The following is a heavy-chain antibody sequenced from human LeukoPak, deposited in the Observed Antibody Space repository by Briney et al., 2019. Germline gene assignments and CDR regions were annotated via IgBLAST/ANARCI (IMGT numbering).Heavy chain of an antibody. CDR3: ARDGQQWLAFDYYYGMDV. V-gene: IGHV3-33*01. CDR1: GFTFSSYG. D-gene: IGHD6-19*01. J-gene: IGHJ6*04. Sequence: AGGSLRLSCAASGFTFSSYGIHWVRQAPGKGLEWVAVIWYDGSNKYYADSVKGRFTISRDNSKNTLYLQMNSLRAEDTAVYYCARDGQQWLAFDYYYGMDVWGKGTTVTVSS. CDR2: IWYDGSNK.